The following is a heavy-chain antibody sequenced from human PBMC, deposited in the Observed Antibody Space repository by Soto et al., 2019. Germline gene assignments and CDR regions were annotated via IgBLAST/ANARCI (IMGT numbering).Heavy chain of an antibody. CDR2: IIPIFGTA. CDR1: GGTFSSYA. D-gene: IGHD2-21*02. Sequence: QVQLVQSGAEVKKPGSSVKVSCKASGGTFSSYAISWVRQAPGQGLEWMGGIIPIFGTANYAQKFQGRVTITADESTSTAYMELSSLRSEDTAVYYCARALYCGGDCLLGDAFDIWGQGTMVTVSS. J-gene: IGHJ3*02. CDR3: ARALYCGGDCLLGDAFDI. V-gene: IGHV1-69*01.